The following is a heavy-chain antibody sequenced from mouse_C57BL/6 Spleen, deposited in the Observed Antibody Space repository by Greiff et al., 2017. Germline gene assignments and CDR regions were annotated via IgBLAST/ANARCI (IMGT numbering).Heavy chain of an antibody. CDR2: IYPRSGNT. D-gene: IGHD3-1*01. CDR3: VRGDAY. CDR1: GYTFTSYG. J-gene: IGHJ3*01. V-gene: IGHV1-81*01. Sequence: VQLQQSGAELARPGASVKLSCKASGYTFTSYGISWVKQRTGQGLEWIGEIYPRSGNTYYNEKFKGKATLTADKSSSTASMELRSLTSEDSAVYFCVRGDAYWGQGTLVTVSA.